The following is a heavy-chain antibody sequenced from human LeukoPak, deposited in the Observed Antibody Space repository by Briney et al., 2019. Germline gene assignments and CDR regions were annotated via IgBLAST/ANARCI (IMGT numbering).Heavy chain of an antibody. CDR2: INHSGST. Sequence: SETLSLTCTVSGGSISSSSYYWSWIRQPPGKGLEWIGEINHSGSTNYNPSLKSRVTISVDTSKNQFSLKLSSVTAADTAVYYCARGRPTYYYDSSGPYDYWGQGTLVTVSS. J-gene: IGHJ4*02. CDR1: GGSISSSSYY. CDR3: ARGRPTYYYDSSGPYDY. V-gene: IGHV4-39*07. D-gene: IGHD3-22*01.